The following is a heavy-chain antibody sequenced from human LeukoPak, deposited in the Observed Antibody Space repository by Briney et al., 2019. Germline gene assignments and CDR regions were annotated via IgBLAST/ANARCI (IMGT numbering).Heavy chain of an antibody. CDR3: ARGRIAAAGAFDY. CDR1: GFTFSDYY. Sequence: GGSLRLSCAASGFTFSDYYMSWIRQAPGKGLEWVSYISSSSSYTNYADSVKGRFTFSRDNAKNSLYLQMNSLRAEDTAVYYCARGRIAAAGAFDYWGQGTLVTVSS. J-gene: IGHJ4*02. D-gene: IGHD6-13*01. CDR2: ISSSSSYT. V-gene: IGHV3-11*06.